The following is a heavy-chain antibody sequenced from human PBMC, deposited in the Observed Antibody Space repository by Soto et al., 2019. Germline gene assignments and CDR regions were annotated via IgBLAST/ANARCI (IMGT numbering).Heavy chain of an antibody. D-gene: IGHD1-26*01. CDR1: GFTFSSYS. J-gene: IGHJ6*02. Sequence: SLRLSCAASGFTFSSYSMNWVRQAPGKGLEWVSSISSSSSYIYYADSVKGRFTISRDNAKNSLYLQMNSLRAEDTAVYYCAREVEVGATLYYYYYGMDVWGQGTTVTVSS. V-gene: IGHV3-21*01. CDR2: ISSSSSYI. CDR3: AREVEVGATLYYYYYGMDV.